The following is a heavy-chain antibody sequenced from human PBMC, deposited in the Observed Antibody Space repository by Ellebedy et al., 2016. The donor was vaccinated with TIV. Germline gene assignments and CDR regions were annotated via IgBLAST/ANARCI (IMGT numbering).Heavy chain of an antibody. J-gene: IGHJ6*02. CDR2: ISRDGGRT. D-gene: IGHD4-17*01. CDR3: AKDIRRYYYGMDV. CDR1: GFTFDDYS. Sequence: GGSLRLXXAASGFTFDDYSMYWVRQAPGKGLEWVSFISRDGGRTDYGDSVKGRFTISRDNSKNSLFLQMNSLRAEDTALYYCAKDIRRYYYGMDVWGQGTTVTVSS. V-gene: IGHV3-43*01.